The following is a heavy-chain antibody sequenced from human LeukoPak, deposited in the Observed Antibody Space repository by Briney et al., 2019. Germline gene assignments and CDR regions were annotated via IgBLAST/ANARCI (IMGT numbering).Heavy chain of an antibody. J-gene: IGHJ5*02. V-gene: IGHV4-39*07. CDR1: GGSVSSGSYY. Sequence: SETLSLTCTVSGGSVSSGSYYWSWIRQPPGKGLEWIGEIYHSGSTNYNPSLKSRVTISVDKSKNQFSLKLSSVTAADTAVYYCARAPAVAGTRVWFDPWGQGTLVTVSS. CDR2: IYHSGST. D-gene: IGHD6-19*01. CDR3: ARAPAVAGTRVWFDP.